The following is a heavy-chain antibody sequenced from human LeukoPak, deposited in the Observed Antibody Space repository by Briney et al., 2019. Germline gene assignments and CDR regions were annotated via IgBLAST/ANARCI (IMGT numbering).Heavy chain of an antibody. CDR1: GFTFSNYA. CDR2: ISYDGTNK. J-gene: IGHJ3*02. CDR3: AREILTGYAFDI. Sequence: PGRSLRLSCAAPGFTFSNYAMHWVRPAPGKGLEWVAFISYDGTNKYCADSVKGRFTISRDNSKNTLYLQMNSLRAEDTALYYCAREILTGYAFDIWGQGTMVTVSS. D-gene: IGHD7-27*01. V-gene: IGHV3-30-3*01.